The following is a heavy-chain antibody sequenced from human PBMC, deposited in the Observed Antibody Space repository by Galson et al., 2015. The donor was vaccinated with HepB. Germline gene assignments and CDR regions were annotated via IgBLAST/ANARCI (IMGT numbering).Heavy chain of an antibody. Sequence: SETLSLTCAVYGGSFSGYYWSWIRQPPGKGLEWIGEINHSGSTNYNPSLKSRVTISVDTSKNQFSLKLSSVTAADTAVYYCARRGYSGYRGGFDYWGQGTLVTVSS. V-gene: IGHV4-34*01. J-gene: IGHJ4*02. CDR2: INHSGST. CDR1: GGSFSGYY. CDR3: ARRGYSGYRGGFDY. D-gene: IGHD5-12*01.